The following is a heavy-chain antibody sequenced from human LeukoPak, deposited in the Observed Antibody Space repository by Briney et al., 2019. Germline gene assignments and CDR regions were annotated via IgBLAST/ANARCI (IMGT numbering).Heavy chain of an antibody. CDR1: DGSISSYY. V-gene: IGHV4-59*01. CDR2: ISDSGDT. Sequence: SETLSLTCTVSDGSISSYYWSWIRQPPGKGLEWIGHISDSGDTNYNPSLKSQITLSVDPSKNQFSLKLSSVTAADTAVYYCARDSYYESSGYFNDAFDMWGQGTMVTVCS. D-gene: IGHD3-22*01. CDR3: ARDSYYESSGYFNDAFDM. J-gene: IGHJ3*02.